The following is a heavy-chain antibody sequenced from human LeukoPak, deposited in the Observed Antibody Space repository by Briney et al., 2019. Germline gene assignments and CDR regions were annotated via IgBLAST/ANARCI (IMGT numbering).Heavy chain of an antibody. CDR1: GYTFTGYY. J-gene: IGHJ4*02. CDR3: ARDCSGGSCYSAFDY. V-gene: IGHV1-2*02. CDR2: INPNSGGT. Sequence: GASVKVSCKASGYTFTGYYMHWVRQAPGQGLEWMGWINPNSGGTNYAQKFQGRVTMTRDTSIGTAYMELSRLRSDDTAVYYCARDCSGGSCYSAFDYWGQGTLVTVSS. D-gene: IGHD2-15*01.